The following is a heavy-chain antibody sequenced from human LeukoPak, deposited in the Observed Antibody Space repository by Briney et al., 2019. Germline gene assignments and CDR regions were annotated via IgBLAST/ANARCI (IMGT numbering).Heavy chain of an antibody. CDR2: IFRNGNT. CDR3: ARLERNKNRYFDV. Sequence: GGSLRLSCAASGFTVSANYMTWVRQAPGKGLEWVSVIFRNGNTYYADSVRGRFTISRDNADNSLFLQMKSLRVDDTAVYYCARLERNKNRYFDVWGRGTLITVFS. V-gene: IGHV3-53*01. CDR1: GFTVSANY. J-gene: IGHJ2*01. D-gene: IGHD1/OR15-1a*01.